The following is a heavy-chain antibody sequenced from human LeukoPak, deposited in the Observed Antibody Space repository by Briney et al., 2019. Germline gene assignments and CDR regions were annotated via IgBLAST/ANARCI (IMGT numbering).Heavy chain of an antibody. V-gene: IGHV3-30-3*01. D-gene: IGHD3-10*01. J-gene: IGHJ5*02. CDR1: GFTFSRFP. CDR3: ARDTLIYGSGVNWVDP. Sequence: GGSLRLSCVASGFTFSRFPMHWVRQAPSKGLEWVAVISEDGSNKYYADSVKGRFTISRDNSKNTLYLQMNSLRSEDTAVYYCARDTLIYGSGVNWVDPWGQGTLVTVSS. CDR2: ISEDGSNK.